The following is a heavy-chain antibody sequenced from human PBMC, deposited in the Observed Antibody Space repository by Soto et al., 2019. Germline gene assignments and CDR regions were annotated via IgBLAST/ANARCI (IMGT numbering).Heavy chain of an antibody. CDR3: AKDRCPIVGAERCSFDY. CDR1: GFTFSSYG. V-gene: IGHV3-30*18. Sequence: GESLKISCAASGFTFSSYGMHWVRQAPGKGLEWVAVISYDGSNKYYADSVKGRFTISRDNSKNTLYLQMNSLRAEDTAVYYCAKDRCPIVGAERCSFDYWGQGILVTVSS. D-gene: IGHD1-26*01. J-gene: IGHJ4*02. CDR2: ISYDGSNK.